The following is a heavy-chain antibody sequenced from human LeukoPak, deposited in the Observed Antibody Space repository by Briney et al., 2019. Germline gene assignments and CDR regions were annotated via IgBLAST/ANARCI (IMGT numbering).Heavy chain of an antibody. CDR3: ARVGGTMIGETDYFDY. V-gene: IGHV4-39*07. CDR1: GGSISSSSYY. J-gene: IGHJ4*02. CDR2: IYYSGST. D-gene: IGHD3-22*01. Sequence: PSETLSLTCTVSGGSISSSSYYWGWIRQPPGKGLEWIGSIYYSGSTYYNPSLKSRVTISVDTSKNQFSLKLSSVTAADTAVYYCARVGGTMIGETDYFDYWGQGTLVTVSS.